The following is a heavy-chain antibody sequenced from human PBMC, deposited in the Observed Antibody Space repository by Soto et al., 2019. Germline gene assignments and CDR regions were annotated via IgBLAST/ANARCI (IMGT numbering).Heavy chain of an antibody. Sequence: QVQLVESGGGLVKPGGSLRLSYAASGFTLRDYYMSWIRQAPGKGLEWVSYISSSGETIYYADSVKGRFTISRDSAKNSLSLQMNSLRAEDTAVYYCARDSWVFGVDYWGQGSLVTVSS. CDR3: ARDSWVFGVDY. CDR2: ISSSGETI. D-gene: IGHD3-3*01. V-gene: IGHV3-11*01. J-gene: IGHJ4*02. CDR1: GFTLRDYY.